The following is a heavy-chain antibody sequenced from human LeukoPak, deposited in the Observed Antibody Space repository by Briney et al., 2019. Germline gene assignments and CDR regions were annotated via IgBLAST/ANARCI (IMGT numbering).Heavy chain of an antibody. Sequence: TGGSLRLSCAASGFTFSSYSMNWARQAPGKGLEWVSSISSSSSYIYYADSVKGRFTISRDNAKNSLYLQMNSLRAEDTAVYYCARGLWFGESKYYFDYWGQGTLVTVSS. D-gene: IGHD3-10*01. CDR3: ARGLWFGESKYYFDY. J-gene: IGHJ4*02. CDR2: ISSSSSYI. V-gene: IGHV3-21*01. CDR1: GFTFSSYS.